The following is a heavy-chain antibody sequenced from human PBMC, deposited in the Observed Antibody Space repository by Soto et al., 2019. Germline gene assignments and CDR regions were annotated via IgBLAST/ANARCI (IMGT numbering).Heavy chain of an antibody. Sequence: EVQLVESGGDLVQPGGSLRLSCAASGVTVSNNFMSWVRQAPGKGLERVTIIYNGGGTQYADSVKGRFTISRDNYKNTVYLQMNSLRVEYTAVYYCARNVPVTPLGYWGQGTLVTVSS. CDR1: GVTVSNNF. J-gene: IGHJ4*02. CDR3: ARNVPVTPLGY. CDR2: IYNGGGT. V-gene: IGHV3-66*01. D-gene: IGHD4-17*01.